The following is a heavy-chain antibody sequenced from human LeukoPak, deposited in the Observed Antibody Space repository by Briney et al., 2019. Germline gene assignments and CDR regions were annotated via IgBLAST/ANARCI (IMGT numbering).Heavy chain of an antibody. Sequence: PSETLSLTCAVYGGSFSGYYWSWIRQPPGKGLEWIGEINHSGSTNYNPSLKRRVTISVDTSKNQFSLKLSSVTAADTAVYYGASLGELAIKYWGQETLVTASS. J-gene: IGHJ4*02. CDR3: ASLGELAIKY. CDR2: INHSGST. V-gene: IGHV4-34*01. CDR1: GGSFSGYY. D-gene: IGHD3-10*01.